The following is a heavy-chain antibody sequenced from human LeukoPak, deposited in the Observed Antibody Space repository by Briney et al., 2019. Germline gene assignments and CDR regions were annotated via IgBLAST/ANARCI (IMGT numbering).Heavy chain of an antibody. D-gene: IGHD1-26*01. V-gene: IGHV3-23*01. J-gene: IGHJ6*03. CDR1: GFTFSSYW. CDR3: AKQVKSGSSPEGLYYYMDV. CDR2: ISGSGGST. Sequence: GGSLRLSCAASGFTFSSYWMSWVRQAPGKGLEWVSAISGSGGSTYYADSVKGRFTISRDNSKNTLYLQMNSLRAEDTAVYYCAKQVKSGSSPEGLYYYMDVWGKGTTVTVSS.